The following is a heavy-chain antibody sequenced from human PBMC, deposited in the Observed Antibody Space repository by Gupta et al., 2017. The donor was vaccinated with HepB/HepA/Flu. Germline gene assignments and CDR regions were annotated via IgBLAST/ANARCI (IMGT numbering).Heavy chain of an antibody. D-gene: IGHD6-19*01. V-gene: IGHV4-4*02. J-gene: IGHJ4*02. Sequence: QVQLQESGPGLVKPSGTLSLTCAVSGGSISSSSWWSWVRQHPGKGLEWIGESYHSGSSNYNPSLKRLVTISVDKSKSQFSLKLSSVTAADTAVYYCAREGIAVAGTSDDYWGQGTLVTVSS. CDR2: SYHSGSS. CDR3: AREGIAVAGTSDDY. CDR1: GGSISSSSW.